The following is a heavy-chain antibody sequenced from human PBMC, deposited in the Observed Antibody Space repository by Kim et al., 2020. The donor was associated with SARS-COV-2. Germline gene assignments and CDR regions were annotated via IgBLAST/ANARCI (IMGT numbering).Heavy chain of an antibody. Sequence: GGSLRLSCVASGFTFSSYCMHWVRQAPGKGLVWVSRVNSDGSSTSYADSVKGQFTISRDNARNMLYLQMNSLRAEDTSVYYCASLSTGYVWDKFDYWGQG. CDR2: VNSDGSST. V-gene: IGHV3-74*01. CDR1: GFTFSSYC. D-gene: IGHD3-16*01. J-gene: IGHJ4*02. CDR3: ASLSTGYVWDKFDY.